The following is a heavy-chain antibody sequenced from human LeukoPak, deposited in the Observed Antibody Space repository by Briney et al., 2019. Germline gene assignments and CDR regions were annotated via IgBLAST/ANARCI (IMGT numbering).Heavy chain of an antibody. CDR3: ARQVGQQLVVFDY. V-gene: IGHV4-59*08. D-gene: IGHD6-13*01. Sequence: KTSETLSLTCTVSGGFISSYYWSWIRQPPGKGLEWIGYIYYSGSTNYNPSLKSRVTISVDTSKNQFSLKLSSVTAADTAVYYCARQVGQQLVVFDYWGQGTLVTVSS. J-gene: IGHJ4*02. CDR1: GGFISSYY. CDR2: IYYSGST.